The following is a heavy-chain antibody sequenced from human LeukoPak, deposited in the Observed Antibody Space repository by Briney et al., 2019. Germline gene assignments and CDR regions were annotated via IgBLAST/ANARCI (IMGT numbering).Heavy chain of an antibody. D-gene: IGHD3-3*01. CDR1: GGSFSGYY. V-gene: IGHV4-34*01. CDR2: INHSGST. J-gene: IGHJ5*02. Sequence: SETLSLTCAVYGGSFSGYYWSWIRQPPGKGLEWIGEINHSGSTNYNPSLKSRVTISVDTSKNQFSLKLSSVTAADTAVYYCASMAIFGVAPFTPWGQGTLVTVSS. CDR3: ASMAIFGVAPFTP.